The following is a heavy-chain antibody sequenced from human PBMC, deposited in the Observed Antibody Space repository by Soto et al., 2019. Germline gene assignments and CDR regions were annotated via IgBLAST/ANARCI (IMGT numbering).Heavy chain of an antibody. J-gene: IGHJ4*02. CDR3: ASGDGDCGGDCYSADY. D-gene: IGHD2-21*02. V-gene: IGHV4-34*01. Sequence: SETLSLTCAVYGGSFSGYYWSWIRQPPGKGLEWIGEINHSGSTNYNPSLKSRVTISVDTSKNQFSLKLSSVTAAHTAVYYCASGDGDCGGDCYSADYWGQGTLVTVSS. CDR1: GGSFSGYY. CDR2: INHSGST.